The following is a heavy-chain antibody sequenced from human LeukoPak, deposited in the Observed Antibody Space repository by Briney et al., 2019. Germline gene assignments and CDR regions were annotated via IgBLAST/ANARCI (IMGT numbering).Heavy chain of an antibody. V-gene: IGHV3-23*01. D-gene: IGHD2-2*01. J-gene: IGHJ5*02. CDR3: AKDWALYCSSTSCLLPDP. Sequence: GGSLRLSCAASGFTFSSYGMSWVRQAPGKGLEWVSAISGSGGSTYYADSVKGRFTISRDNSKNTLYLQMNSLRAEDTAVYYCAKDWALYCSSTSCLLPDPWGQGTLVTVSS. CDR1: GFTFSSYG. CDR2: ISGSGGST.